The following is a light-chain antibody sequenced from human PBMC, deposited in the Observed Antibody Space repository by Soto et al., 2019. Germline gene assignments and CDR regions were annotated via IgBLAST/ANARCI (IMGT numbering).Light chain of an antibody. CDR2: DAS. V-gene: IGKV1D-8*02. Sequence: AIRMTQSPSLLSASTGDRVTISCRMSQGISSYLAWYQQKPGKAPTLLIYDASTLERGVPSRFSGTGSGTEFTLSIDSLQPDDFATYYCQQYHTSSITFGQGTRLEIK. CDR3: QQYHTSSIT. J-gene: IGKJ5*01. CDR1: QGISSY.